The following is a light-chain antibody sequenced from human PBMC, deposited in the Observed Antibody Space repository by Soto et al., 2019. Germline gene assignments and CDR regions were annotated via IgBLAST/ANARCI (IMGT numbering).Light chain of an antibody. CDR2: DTT. CDR1: TEAVTNGHY. J-gene: IGLJ1*01. V-gene: IGLV7-46*01. CDR3: LLSYNGPYV. Sequence: QAVVTQESSLTVSPGGTVTLTCGSSTEAVTNGHYPYWFQQKPGQAPRTLIYDTTNRHSWTPARFSGSLLGGKAALTLSGAQPEDEAEYYCLLSYNGPYVFGTGTKVTVL.